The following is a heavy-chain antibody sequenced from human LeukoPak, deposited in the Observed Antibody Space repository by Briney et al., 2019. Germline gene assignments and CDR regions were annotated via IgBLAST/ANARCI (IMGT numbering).Heavy chain of an antibody. CDR2: ISAYNGKT. CDR3: ATYYDSSVRN. D-gene: IGHD3-22*01. Sequence: GAPLKVSCKASGYTLTRYGISWVRPTPAQGLEWMGWISAYNGKTNYAQKLQGRVTMTTDTSTSTAYMELRSLRSDGAAVYYCATYYDSSVRNWGQGTLVTVSS. CDR1: GYTLTRYG. V-gene: IGHV1-18*01. J-gene: IGHJ4*02.